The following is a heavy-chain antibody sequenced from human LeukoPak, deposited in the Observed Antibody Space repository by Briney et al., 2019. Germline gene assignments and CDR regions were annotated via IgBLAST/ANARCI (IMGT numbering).Heavy chain of an antibody. CDR3: TRRDYDHVWGSWSIPNYFDF. D-gene: IGHD3-16*01. V-gene: IGHV3-73*01. Sequence: QSGGSLRLSCAASGFTFSGSAIPWVRQASGKGLEWVGRIRSKANNYATAYAASVKGRFTISRDDSKNTAYLQMKSLKTGDTAVYYCTRRDYDHVWGSWSIPNYFDFWGQGALVTVSS. CDR1: GFTFSGSA. CDR2: IRSKANNYAT. J-gene: IGHJ4*02.